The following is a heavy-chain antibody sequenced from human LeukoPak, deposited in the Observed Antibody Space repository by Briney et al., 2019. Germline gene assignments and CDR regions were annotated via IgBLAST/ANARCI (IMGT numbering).Heavy chain of an antibody. CDR3: ATTDDSAAGPF. D-gene: IGHD6-13*01. CDR1: GFPFCHYW. Sequence: PGGALRLSFAASGFPFCHYWMTWGRPGPGKGREWGANINTDGRAIFYADSVRGRFTISRENVKSSLSLQMNSLRVEDTAIYYCATTDDSAAGPFWGQGTLVAVSS. J-gene: IGHJ4*02. CDR2: INTDGRAI. V-gene: IGHV3-7*01.